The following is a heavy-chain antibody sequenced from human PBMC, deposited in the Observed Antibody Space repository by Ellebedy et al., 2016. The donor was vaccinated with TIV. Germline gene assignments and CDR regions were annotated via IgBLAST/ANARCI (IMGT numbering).Heavy chain of an antibody. CDR1: GYTFTSYG. CDR2: ISAYNGNT. J-gene: IGHJ4*02. D-gene: IGHD3-22*01. CDR3: TTDRHYYDNSGYFYDVGLDY. Sequence: ASVKVSCKASGYTFTSYGISWVRQAPGQGLEWMGWISAYNGNTNYAQTLQGRVTMTTDTSTSTAYMELRSLRSEDTDVFYCTTDRHYYDNSGYFYDVGLDYWGQGTLVTVSS. V-gene: IGHV1-18*01.